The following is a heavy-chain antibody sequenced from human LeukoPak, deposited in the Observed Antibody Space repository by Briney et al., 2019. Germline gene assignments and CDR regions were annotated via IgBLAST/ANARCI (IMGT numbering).Heavy chain of an antibody. CDR2: VYSDGIT. CDR3: TRESTTFRFGY. CDR1: GVRVSNNY. D-gene: IGHD4-11*01. J-gene: IGHJ4*02. V-gene: IGHV3-53*01. Sequence: GGSLRLSCAASGVRVSNNYMSWVRQAPGKGLEWVSIVYSDGITYYVDSVKGRFTISRDNSRNTLYLQMNSLRAEDTAVYYCTRESTTFRFGYWGQGTLVTVSS.